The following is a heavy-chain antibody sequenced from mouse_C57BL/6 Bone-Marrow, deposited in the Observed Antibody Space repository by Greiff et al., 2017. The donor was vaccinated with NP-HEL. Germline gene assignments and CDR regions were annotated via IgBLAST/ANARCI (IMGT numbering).Heavy chain of an antibody. D-gene: IGHD1-1*01. CDR2: ISSGGDYI. CDR3: TRGVGYGSSYHWYFDV. CDR1: GFTFSSYA. J-gene: IGHJ1*03. Sequence: EVMLVESGEGLVKPGGSLKLSCAASGFTFSSYAMSWVRQTPEKRLEWVAYISSGGDYIYYVDTVKGRFTISRDNARNTLYLQMSSLKSEDTAMYYCTRGVGYGSSYHWYFDVWGTGTTVTVSS. V-gene: IGHV5-9-1*02.